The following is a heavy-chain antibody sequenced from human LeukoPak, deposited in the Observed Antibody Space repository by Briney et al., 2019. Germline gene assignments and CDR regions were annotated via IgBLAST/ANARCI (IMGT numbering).Heavy chain of an antibody. V-gene: IGHV3-48*03. J-gene: IGHJ4*02. CDR3: ARGEYYFDY. CDR1: GFTFSSYE. D-gene: IGHD3-10*01. Sequence: GGALRLSCAASGFTFSSYEMNWVRQAPGKGLEWVSYISSSGSTIYYADSVRGRFTISRDNAKNSLYLQMNSLRAEDTAVYYCARGEYYFDYWGQGTLVTVSS. CDR2: ISSSGSTI.